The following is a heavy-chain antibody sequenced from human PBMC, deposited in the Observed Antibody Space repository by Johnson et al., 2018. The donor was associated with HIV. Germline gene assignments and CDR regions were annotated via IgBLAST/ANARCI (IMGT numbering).Heavy chain of an antibody. CDR1: GFTFSNAW. V-gene: IGHV3-15*01. J-gene: IGHJ3*02. Sequence: VQLVESGGGLVQPGGSLRLSCAASGFTFSNAWMSWVRQAPGKGLEWVGRIKSKTDGGTTDYAASVKGRFTISRDDSKNTLYLQMNSLKTEDTAVYYCTTDLIRRYYGSGLRDAFDIWGQGTMVIVSS. CDR2: IKSKTDGGTT. D-gene: IGHD3-10*01. CDR3: TTDLIRRYYGSGLRDAFDI.